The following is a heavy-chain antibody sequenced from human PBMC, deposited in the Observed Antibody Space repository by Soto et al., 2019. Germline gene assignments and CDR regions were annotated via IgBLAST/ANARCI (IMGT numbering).Heavy chain of an antibody. Sequence: GGSLRLSCAASGFTFSSYAMHWVRQAPGKGLEWVAVISYDGSNKYYADSVKGRFTISRDNSKNTLYLQMNSLRAEDTAVYYCARDQSMGIAAADPLDYWGQGTLVTVSS. CDR3: ARDQSMGIAAADPLDY. J-gene: IGHJ4*02. CDR2: ISYDGSNK. D-gene: IGHD6-13*01. V-gene: IGHV3-30-3*01. CDR1: GFTFSSYA.